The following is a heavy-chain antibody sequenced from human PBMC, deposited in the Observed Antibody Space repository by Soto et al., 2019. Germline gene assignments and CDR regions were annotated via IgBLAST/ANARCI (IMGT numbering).Heavy chain of an antibody. CDR2: VSSDGGTK. CDR3: AKEGSGSRYSFDV. V-gene: IGHV3-30*18. Sequence: QVQLVESGGGMVPPGTSLRLSCAASGFTFSGHGMHWVRQAPGKGLEWVAVVSSDGGTKYYADSVKGRLTLSRDNSKNTLSLQMSSLSSEDTAVYYCAKEGSGSRYSFDVWGQGTMVTVSS. J-gene: IGHJ3*01. CDR1: GFTFSGHG. D-gene: IGHD1-26*01.